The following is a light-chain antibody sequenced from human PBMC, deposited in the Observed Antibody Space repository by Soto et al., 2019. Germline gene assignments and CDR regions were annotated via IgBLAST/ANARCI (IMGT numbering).Light chain of an antibody. CDR2: DVS. V-gene: IGLV2-14*03. CDR1: SSDVGGNNY. CDR3: YSYTSSNTYV. Sequence: QSALTQPASVSGSPGQSITISCTGTSSDVGGNNYVSWYQHHPGKVPQLMIYDVSNRPSGVSNRFSGSKSGNTASLTISGLQAEDEADYYCYSYTSSNTYVFGTGTKVTVL. J-gene: IGLJ1*01.